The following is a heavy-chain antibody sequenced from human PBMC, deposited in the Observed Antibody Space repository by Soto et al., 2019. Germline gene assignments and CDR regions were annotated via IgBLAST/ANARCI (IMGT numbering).Heavy chain of an antibody. Sequence: ASVKVSCKASGFTFSAYYIYWVRQAPGQGLEWIGWINPNSGGTDNAQKFQGRVTMTRDTSTSTVYMELSALISDDTAVYYCARSLLYEYSSSWRSAYYGMDVWGQGTTVTVSS. V-gene: IGHV1-2*02. CDR1: GFTFSAYY. CDR3: ARSLLYEYSSSWRSAYYGMDV. CDR2: INPNSGGT. J-gene: IGHJ6*02. D-gene: IGHD6-13*01.